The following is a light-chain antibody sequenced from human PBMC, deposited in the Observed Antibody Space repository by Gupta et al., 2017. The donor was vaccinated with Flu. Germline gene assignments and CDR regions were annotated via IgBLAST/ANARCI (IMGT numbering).Light chain of an antibody. CDR2: EVT. CDR3: SSYASSNTVV. CDR1: SSDVGGYDF. J-gene: IGLJ2*01. Sequence: QSALTQPPSASGSPGQSVTIPCTGTSSDVGGYDFVSWYQQHPGKAPRLMIYEVTKRPAGVPDRFSGSKSGNTASLTISGLQAEEEADYYCSSYASSNTVVFGGGTKLTVL. V-gene: IGLV2-8*01.